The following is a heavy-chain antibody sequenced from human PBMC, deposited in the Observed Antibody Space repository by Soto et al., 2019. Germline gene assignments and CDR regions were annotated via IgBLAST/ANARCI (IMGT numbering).Heavy chain of an antibody. Sequence: SVQVSCKASGGTFSSYTISWVRQAPGQRLEWMGRIIPILGIANYAQKFQGRVTITADKSTSTAYMELSSLRSEDTAVYYCARDSYSNYSPIYVNWFDPWGQGTLVTVSS. J-gene: IGHJ5*02. CDR1: GGTFSSYT. CDR3: ARDSYSNYSPIYVNWFDP. CDR2: IIPILGIA. D-gene: IGHD4-4*01. V-gene: IGHV1-69*04.